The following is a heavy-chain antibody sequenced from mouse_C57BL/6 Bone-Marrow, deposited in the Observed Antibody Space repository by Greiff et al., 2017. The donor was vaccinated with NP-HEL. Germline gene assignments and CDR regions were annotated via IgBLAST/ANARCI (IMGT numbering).Heavy chain of an antibody. CDR1: GFTFSSYG. CDR2: ISSGGSYT. V-gene: IGHV5-6*01. Sequence: EVQRVESGGDLVKPGGSLKLSCAASGFTFSSYGMSWVRQTPDKRLEWVATISSGGSYTYYPESVKGRFTISGDNAKNTLYLQMSSLKSEDTAMYYCASPYDYDVAWFAYWGQGTLVTVSA. CDR3: ASPYDYDVAWFAY. J-gene: IGHJ3*01. D-gene: IGHD2-4*01.